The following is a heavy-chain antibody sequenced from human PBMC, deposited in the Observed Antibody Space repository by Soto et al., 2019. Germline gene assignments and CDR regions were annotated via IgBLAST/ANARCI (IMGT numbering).Heavy chain of an antibody. D-gene: IGHD3-10*01. CDR1: GFTFSSYG. V-gene: IGHV3-33*01. J-gene: IGHJ6*02. Sequence: GGSLRLSCAASGFTFSSYGMHWVRQAPGKGLEWVAVIWYDGSNKYYADSVKGRFTISRDNSKNTLYLQMNSLRAEDTAVYYCARDQYYYAVGYYYYGMDVWGQGTTVTVSS. CDR3: ARDQYYYAVGYYYYGMDV. CDR2: IWYDGSNK.